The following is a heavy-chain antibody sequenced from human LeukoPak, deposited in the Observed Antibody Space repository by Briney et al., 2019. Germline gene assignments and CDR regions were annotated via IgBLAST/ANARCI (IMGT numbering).Heavy chain of an antibody. Sequence: EPGGSLRLSCAASGSTFSSNGIYWVRQAPSKGLEWVAFIPYDGSNNYYVDSVKGRFTISRDTSKNTLYLQMIRLRAEDTAVYYCAKESSASYYFDYWGQGTLVTVSS. D-gene: IGHD3-10*01. CDR3: AKESSASYYFDY. CDR1: GSTFSSNG. V-gene: IGHV3-30*02. CDR2: IPYDGSNN. J-gene: IGHJ4*02.